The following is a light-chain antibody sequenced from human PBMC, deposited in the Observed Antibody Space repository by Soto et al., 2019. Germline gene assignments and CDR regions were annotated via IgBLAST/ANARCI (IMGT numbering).Light chain of an antibody. V-gene: IGLV2-14*01. J-gene: IGLJ1*01. CDR2: HVT. CDR3: SSYTCSKNFF. CDR1: TRDVGAYNF. Sequence: QSALSPPASESASPGQSITISCTRSTRDVGAYNFVSWYQQHPVKAPILMLYHVTDRPSRISNRFSGSKSGNTASLTLSGLQAYDESDSFCSSYTCSKNFFFGTGTKDTVL.